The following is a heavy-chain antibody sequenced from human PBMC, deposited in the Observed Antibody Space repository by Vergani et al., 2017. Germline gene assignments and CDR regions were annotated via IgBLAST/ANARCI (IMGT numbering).Heavy chain of an antibody. CDR3: AKDGPDYYDSSGYYFHPFDY. J-gene: IGHJ4*02. CDR1: GFTFSSYA. V-gene: IGHV3-23*01. Sequence: EVQLLESGGGLVQPGGSLRLSCAASGFTFSSYAMSWVRQAPGKGLEWVSAISGSGGSTYYADSVKSRFTISRDNSKNTLYLQMNSLRAEDTAVYYCAKDGPDYYDSSGYYFHPFDYWGQGTLVTVSS. CDR2: ISGSGGST. D-gene: IGHD3-22*01.